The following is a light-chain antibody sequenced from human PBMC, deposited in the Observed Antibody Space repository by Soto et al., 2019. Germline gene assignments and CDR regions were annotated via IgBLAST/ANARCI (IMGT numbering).Light chain of an antibody. CDR2: LNSDGTY. CDR3: QTWGTGIVL. V-gene: IGLV4-69*01. J-gene: IGLJ2*01. CDR1: SGHTSYA. Sequence: QLVLTQSPSASASLGASVRLTCSLSSGHTSYAIAWHQQQPEKGPRYLMKLNSDGTYTKGDGIPDRFSGSSSGTERYLTISSLQSEDEADYYCQTWGTGIVLFGGGTKLTVL.